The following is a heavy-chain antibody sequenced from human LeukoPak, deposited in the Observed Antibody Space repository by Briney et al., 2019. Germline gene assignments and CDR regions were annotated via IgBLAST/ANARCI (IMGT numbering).Heavy chain of an antibody. CDR3: ARLSDGYNDF. CDR1: GYRFGNYW. V-gene: IGHV5-51*01. CDR2: IHPGDSDT. Sequence: GESLKISCKGSGYRFGNYWIAWVRQMPGKGLESMGIIHPGDSDTRYSPSFQGQVTFSADKSISTACLQWSSLKASDTAMYYCARLSDGYNDFWGQGTLVTVSS. D-gene: IGHD5-24*01. J-gene: IGHJ4*02.